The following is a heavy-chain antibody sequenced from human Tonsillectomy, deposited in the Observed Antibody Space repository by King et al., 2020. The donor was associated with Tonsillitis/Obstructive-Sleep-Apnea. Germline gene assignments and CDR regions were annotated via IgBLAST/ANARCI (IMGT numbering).Heavy chain of an antibody. Sequence: VQLVESGGGLVKPGRSLRLSCTASGFTFGDYAMSWFRQAPGKGLEWVGFIRSKAYGGAAENAGSLKGRFTISRDDSKSIAYLQIISLKTEDTAVYYCTRGDCSSVSCYKEDAFDIWGQGTMVTVSS. CDR3: TRGDCSSVSCYKEDAFDI. D-gene: IGHD2-15*01. CDR1: GFTFGDYA. CDR2: IRSKAYGGAA. J-gene: IGHJ3*02. V-gene: IGHV3-49*05.